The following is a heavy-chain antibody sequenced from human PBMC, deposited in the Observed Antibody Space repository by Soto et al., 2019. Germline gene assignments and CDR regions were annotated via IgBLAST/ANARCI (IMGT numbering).Heavy chain of an antibody. Sequence: GGSLRLSCAASGFTFDDYAMHWVRQAPGKGLEWVSSIKSKTDGGTPDFAAPVRGRFAISRDDSKSMVYLQMNSLRAEDTAVYYCARETYSSSWAWGQGTLVTVSS. V-gene: IGHV3-15*07. CDR3: ARETYSSSWA. J-gene: IGHJ5*02. CDR2: IKSKTDGGTP. D-gene: IGHD6-6*01. CDR1: GFTFDDYA.